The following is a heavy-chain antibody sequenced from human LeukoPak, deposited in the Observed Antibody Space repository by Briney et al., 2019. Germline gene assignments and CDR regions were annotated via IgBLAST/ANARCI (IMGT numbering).Heavy chain of an antibody. D-gene: IGHD3-22*01. Sequence: ASVKVSCKASGYTFTSYGISWARQAPGQGLEWMGWISAYNGNTNYAQKLQGRVTMTTDTSTSTAYMELRSLRSDDTAVYYCARDRRVYYDSSGYYHFDYWGQGTLVTVSS. V-gene: IGHV1-18*01. CDR3: ARDRRVYYDSSGYYHFDY. J-gene: IGHJ4*02. CDR2: ISAYNGNT. CDR1: GYTFTSYG.